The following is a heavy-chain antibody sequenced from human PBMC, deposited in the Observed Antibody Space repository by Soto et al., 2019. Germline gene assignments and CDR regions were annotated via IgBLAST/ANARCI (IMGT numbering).Heavy chain of an antibody. CDR2: ISYDGINK. CDR1: GFSFSSYA. Sequence: VRLVESGGGVVQPGRSLRLSCTASGFSFSSYAMYWFRQPPGKGLEWVAVISYDGINKHYADSVKGRVTVSRDNSNHSLDLQLNSLRGEDTAMYYCARDMYSSDYFVKWFEPWGQGTLVTVSS. D-gene: IGHD6-19*01. CDR3: ARDMYSSDYFVKWFEP. J-gene: IGHJ5*02. V-gene: IGHV3-30-3*01.